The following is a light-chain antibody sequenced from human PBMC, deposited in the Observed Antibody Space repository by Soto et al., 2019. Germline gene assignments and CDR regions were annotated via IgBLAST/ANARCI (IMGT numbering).Light chain of an antibody. CDR3: CSYAGGSTFV. V-gene: IGLV2-23*01. Sequence: QSVLTQPASVSGSPGQSITISCTGTSSDVGTYNLVSWYQQHPGKAPKVMIYEGSKRPSGVPNRFSGSRSGNTASLTISGLQGEDEAEYYCCSYAGGSTFVFGTGTKLTVL. CDR1: SSDVGTYNL. J-gene: IGLJ1*01. CDR2: EGS.